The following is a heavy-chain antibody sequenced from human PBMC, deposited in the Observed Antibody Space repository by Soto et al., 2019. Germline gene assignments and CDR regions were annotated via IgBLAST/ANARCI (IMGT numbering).Heavy chain of an antibody. Sequence: ASVKVSCKTSGFTFSTYYLHWVRQAPGQGLEWMAMINPKADGTEYAQKFQGRATLARDTSTNTVYMDLSSLRSEDTAVYYCARGRRSAAAAGTYYYYMDVWGKGTTVTVSS. D-gene: IGHD6-13*01. CDR1: GFTFSTYY. CDR3: ARGRRSAAAAGTYYYYMDV. J-gene: IGHJ6*03. CDR2: INPKADGT. V-gene: IGHV1-46*01.